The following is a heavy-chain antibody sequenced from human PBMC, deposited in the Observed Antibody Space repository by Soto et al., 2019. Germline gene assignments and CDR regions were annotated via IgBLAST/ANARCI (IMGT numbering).Heavy chain of an antibody. J-gene: IGHJ4*02. CDR1: GFTFNNGW. CDR3: TTDSTQTFCDGGPCYSVLTKIHDS. D-gene: IGHD2-15*01. V-gene: IGHV3-15*01. Sequence: EVQLVESGGGLVKPGGSLRLSCAASGFTFNNGWMSWVRQAPGKGLVWVGRIKSKVAGGTTDYSAPVQGRFTMSRDDSKNTVHLQMNSLKTEDTAVYFCTTDSTQTFCDGGPCYSVLTKIHDSWGQGTLVTVSS. CDR2: IKSKVAGGTT.